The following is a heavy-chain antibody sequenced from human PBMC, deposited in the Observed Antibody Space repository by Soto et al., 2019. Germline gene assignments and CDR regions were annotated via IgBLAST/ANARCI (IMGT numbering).Heavy chain of an antibody. Sequence: PGGSLRLSCAASGFTFSSYGMHWVRQAPGKGLEWVAVISYDGSNKYYADSVKGRFTISRDNSKNTLYLQMNSLRAEDTAVYYCAKDINPRDYGSGSYYNPYIPRHYGMDVWGQGTTVTVSS. V-gene: IGHV3-30*18. D-gene: IGHD3-10*01. CDR2: ISYDGSNK. J-gene: IGHJ6*02. CDR1: GFTFSSYG. CDR3: AKDINPRDYGSGSYYNPYIPRHYGMDV.